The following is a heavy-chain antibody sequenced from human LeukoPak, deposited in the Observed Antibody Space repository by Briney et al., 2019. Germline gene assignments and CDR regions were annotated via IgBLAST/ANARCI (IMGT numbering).Heavy chain of an antibody. Sequence: SETLSLTWTVSGGSISSYYWSRIRQPAGKGLEWIGRIYTSGTTNYNPSLKSRVTMSVDTSKNQFSLNLSSVTAADTALYYCARGSSGSYHYFDYWGQGTLVTVSS. CDR3: ARGSSGSYHYFDY. CDR2: IYTSGTT. J-gene: IGHJ4*02. D-gene: IGHD1-26*01. CDR1: GGSISSYY. V-gene: IGHV4-4*07.